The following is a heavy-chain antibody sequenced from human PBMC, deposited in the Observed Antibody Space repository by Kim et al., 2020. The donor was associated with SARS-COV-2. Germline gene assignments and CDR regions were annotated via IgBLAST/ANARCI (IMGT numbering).Heavy chain of an antibody. CDR2: IDGSDGTT. CDR1: GFTFTGYA. D-gene: IGHD2-2*03. V-gene: IGHV3-23*01. J-gene: IGHJ4*02. CDR3: MKGGWGWIWGH. Sequence: GGSLRLSCTTSGFTFTGYAMSWVRQAPGKGLEWVSSIDGSDGTTYYVDSVKGRFTISRDNSKSTLYLQMSNLRADDTAVYYCMKGGWGWIWGHWGPGTLV.